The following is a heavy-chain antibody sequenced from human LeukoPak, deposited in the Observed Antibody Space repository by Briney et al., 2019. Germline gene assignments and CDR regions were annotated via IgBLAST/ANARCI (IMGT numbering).Heavy chain of an antibody. D-gene: IGHD5-18*01. J-gene: IGHJ4*02. CDR1: GFTFSSYA. CDR2: ISSNGGST. Sequence: GGSLRLSCSASGFTFSSYAMHWVRQAPGKGLEYVSVISSNGGSTYYADSVKGRFTISRDNSKNTLYLQMSSLRAEDTAVYYCVKDTRGYVATAMGLEYWGQGTLVTVSS. CDR3: VKDTRGYVATAMGLEY. V-gene: IGHV3-64D*06.